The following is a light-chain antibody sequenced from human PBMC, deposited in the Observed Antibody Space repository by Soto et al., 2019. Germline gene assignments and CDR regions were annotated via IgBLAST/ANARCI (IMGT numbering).Light chain of an antibody. CDR2: TNN. CDR3: AAWDDSVYGWV. V-gene: IGLV1-44*01. J-gene: IGLJ3*02. Sequence: QSVLTQPPSASGTPGQRVTISCSGSSSNIGTNTVNWYQHLPGTAPKLLIYTNNQRPSGVPDRFSGSKSGTSASLAISGLQSEDEANYYCAAWDDSVYGWVFGGGTKLTVL. CDR1: SSNIGTNT.